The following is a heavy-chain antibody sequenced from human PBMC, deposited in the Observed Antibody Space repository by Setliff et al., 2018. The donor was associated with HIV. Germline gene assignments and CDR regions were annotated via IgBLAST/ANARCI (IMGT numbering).Heavy chain of an antibody. CDR3: ARDLLLWPLTGNWFDP. CDR1: GYSISSGYY. J-gene: IGHJ5*02. CDR2: IYHSGST. Sequence: SETLSLTCTVSGYSISSGYYWGWIRQPPGKGLEWIGSIYHSGSTYYNPSLKSRVTISVDTSKNQFSLKLSSVTAADTAVHYCARDLLLWPLTGNWFDPWGQGTLVTVSS. D-gene: IGHD3-10*01. V-gene: IGHV4-38-2*02.